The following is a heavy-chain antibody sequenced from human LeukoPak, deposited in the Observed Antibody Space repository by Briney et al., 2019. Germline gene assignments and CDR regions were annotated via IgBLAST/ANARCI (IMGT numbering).Heavy chain of an antibody. V-gene: IGHV4-30-4*07. J-gene: IGHJ6*03. CDR2: LSYSGNN. Sequence: PSQTLSLTCAVSGGSINSGGYSWSWVRQPPGKRLEFIGYLSYSGNNYYIPSLKSRVTISVDTSKNQFSLKLSSVTAADTAVYYCARTTEAHSWRTRYYDYYMDVWGKGTTVTVSS. CDR3: ARTTEAHSWRTRYYDYYMDV. D-gene: IGHD6-13*01. CDR1: GGSINSGGYS.